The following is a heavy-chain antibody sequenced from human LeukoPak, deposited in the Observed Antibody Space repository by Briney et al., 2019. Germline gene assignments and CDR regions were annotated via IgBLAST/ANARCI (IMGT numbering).Heavy chain of an antibody. CDR2: ISGSGGST. J-gene: IGHJ4*02. D-gene: IGHD6-19*01. Sequence: GGSLRLSCAASGFTFSSYAMSWVRQAPGKRLEGVSAISGSGGSTYYAASVKGRFTISRDNSKNTLYLQMKSLSAEDTAVYYCAKDLEGLKYRSGWIFDYWGQGTLVTVSS. V-gene: IGHV3-23*01. CDR3: AKDLEGLKYRSGWIFDY. CDR1: GFTFSSYA.